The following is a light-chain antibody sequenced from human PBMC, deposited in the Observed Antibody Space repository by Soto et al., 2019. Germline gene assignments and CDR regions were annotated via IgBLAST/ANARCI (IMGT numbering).Light chain of an antibody. CDR3: QQGYSNPWT. CDR1: QTVNTY. J-gene: IGKJ1*01. Sequence: DIQMTQSPSSLSASIGDRVTITCRASQTVNTYLHWYQQKPGKAPKLLIYAASNLQSGVPSRFSGSGSGTNFTLSLNSLQPEDFATYYCQQGYSNPWTFGQGTKGDI. CDR2: AAS. V-gene: IGKV1-39*01.